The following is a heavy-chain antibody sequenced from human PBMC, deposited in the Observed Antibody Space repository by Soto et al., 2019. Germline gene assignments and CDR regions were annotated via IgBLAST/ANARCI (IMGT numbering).Heavy chain of an antibody. V-gene: IGHV3-30*18. CDR3: AKPVDYSITMVRGVINFWGYYYYGMDV. Sequence: QPGGSLRLSCAASGFTFSSYGMHWVRQAPGKGLEWVAVISYDGSNKYYADSVKGRFTISRDNSKNTLYLQMNSLRAEDTAVYYCAKPVDYSITMVRGVINFWGYYYYGMDVWGQGTTVTVSS. J-gene: IGHJ6*02. CDR1: GFTFSSYG. CDR2: ISYDGSNK. D-gene: IGHD3-10*01.